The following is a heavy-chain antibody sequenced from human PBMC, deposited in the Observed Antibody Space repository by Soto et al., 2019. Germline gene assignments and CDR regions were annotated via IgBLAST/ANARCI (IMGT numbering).Heavy chain of an antibody. CDR3: ARDRQSTPWYAADY. Sequence: GGRLRLCSEGCGVTFSSYSMNWVRQAPGKGLECVSSISGSGGYIYYADSVKGRFTISRDNAKNSLYLQMTCLRDEDTALYYCARDRQSTPWYAADYWGKGALVTGSS. D-gene: IGHD6-13*01. CDR1: GVTFSSYS. V-gene: IGHV3-21*01. J-gene: IGHJ4*02. CDR2: ISGSGGYI.